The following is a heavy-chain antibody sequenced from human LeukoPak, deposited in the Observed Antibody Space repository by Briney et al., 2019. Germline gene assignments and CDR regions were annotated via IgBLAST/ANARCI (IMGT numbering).Heavy chain of an antibody. CDR3: ARAPTRTYNWFDP. Sequence: SETLSLTCTVSGGSISSYYWSWIRQPPGKGLEWIGEINHSGSTNYNPSLKSRVTISVDTSKNQFSLKLSSVTAADTAVYYCARAPTRTYNWFDPWGQGTLVTVSS. CDR2: INHSGST. V-gene: IGHV4-34*01. D-gene: IGHD1-26*01. J-gene: IGHJ5*02. CDR1: GGSISSYY.